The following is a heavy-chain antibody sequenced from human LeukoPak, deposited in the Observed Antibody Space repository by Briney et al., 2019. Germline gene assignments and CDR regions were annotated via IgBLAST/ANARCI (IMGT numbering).Heavy chain of an antibody. J-gene: IGHJ4*02. CDR2: ISGSGGST. CDR3: ATIPESYDFWSGSGFDY. Sequence: GGSLRLSCAASGFTFSSYAMSWVRQAPGKGLEWVSAISGSGGSTYYADSVKGRFTISRDNSKNTLYLQMNSLRAEGTAVYYCATIPESYDFWSGSGFDYWGQGTLVTVSS. V-gene: IGHV3-23*01. D-gene: IGHD3-3*01. CDR1: GFTFSSYA.